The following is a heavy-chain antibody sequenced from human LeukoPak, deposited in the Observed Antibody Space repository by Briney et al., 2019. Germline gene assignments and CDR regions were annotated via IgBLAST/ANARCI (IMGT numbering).Heavy chain of an antibody. CDR3: ARGSTIRNYYFDY. J-gene: IGHJ4*02. CDR1: GGSFSGYY. D-gene: IGHD5/OR15-5a*01. V-gene: IGHV4-34*01. CDR2: INHSGST. Sequence: SETLSLTCAVYGGSFSGYYWSWIRQPPGKGLECIGEINHSGSTNYNPSLKSRVTISVDTSKNQFSLKLSSVTAADTAVYYCARGSTIRNYYFDYWGQGTLVTVSS.